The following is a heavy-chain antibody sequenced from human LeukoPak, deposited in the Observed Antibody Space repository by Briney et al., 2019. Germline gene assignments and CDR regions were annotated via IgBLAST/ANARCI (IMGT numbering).Heavy chain of an antibody. CDR1: GFTFSSYG. D-gene: IGHD5-18*01. V-gene: IGHV3-30*18. Sequence: GGSLRLSCAASGFTFSSYGMHWVRQAPGKGLEWVAVISYDGSNKYYADSVKGRFTISRDNSKNTLYLQMNSLRAEDTAVYYCAKDGRERGYSYGYGFGVPLDYWGQGTLVTVSS. CDR3: AKDGRERGYSYGYGFGVPLDY. CDR2: ISYDGSNK. J-gene: IGHJ4*02.